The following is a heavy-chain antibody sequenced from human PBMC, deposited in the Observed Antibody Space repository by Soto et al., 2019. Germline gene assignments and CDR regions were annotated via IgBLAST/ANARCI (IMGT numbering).Heavy chain of an antibody. D-gene: IGHD3-16*01. J-gene: IGHJ4*02. CDR3: ARTPHYDYAFERGLDY. CDR2: ISSSGSTI. Sequence: PGGSLRLSCAASGFTFSSYEMNWVRQAPGKGLEWVSYISSSGSTIYYADSVKGRFTISRDNAKNSLYLQMNSLRAEDTAVYYCARTPHYDYAFERGLDYWGQGTPVTVSS. V-gene: IGHV3-48*03. CDR1: GFTFSSYE.